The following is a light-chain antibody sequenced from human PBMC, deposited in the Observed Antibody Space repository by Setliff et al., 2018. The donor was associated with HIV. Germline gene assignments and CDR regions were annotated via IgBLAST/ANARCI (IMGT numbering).Light chain of an antibody. J-gene: IGLJ1*01. V-gene: IGLV1-40*01. CDR1: SSNIGAGYD. CDR3: QSYDSSLSAYV. CDR2: GNS. Sequence: QRVTISCTGGSSNIGAGYDVHWYHQLPGTAPKLLIYGNSNRPSGVPDRFSGSKSGTSASLAITGLQAEDEADYYCQSYDSSLSAYVFGTGTKVTVL.